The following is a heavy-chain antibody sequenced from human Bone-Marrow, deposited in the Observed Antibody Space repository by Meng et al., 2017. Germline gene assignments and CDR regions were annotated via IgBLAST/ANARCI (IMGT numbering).Heavy chain of an antibody. CDR3: AKDRMTSGRYCTNGVCYIYYYGMDV. V-gene: IGHV3-33*06. CDR2: IWYDGSNK. J-gene: IGHJ6*02. CDR1: GFTFSSYG. D-gene: IGHD2-8*01. Sequence: GESLKIPRAAPGFTFSSYGMHRVRQAPGQGLEWVAVIWYDGSNKYYADPVKGRFTISRDNSKNTLYLQMNSLRAEDTAVYYCAKDRMTSGRYCTNGVCYIYYYGMDVWGQGTTVTVSS.